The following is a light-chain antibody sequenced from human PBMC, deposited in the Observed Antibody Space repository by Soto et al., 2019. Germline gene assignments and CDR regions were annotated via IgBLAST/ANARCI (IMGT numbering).Light chain of an antibody. CDR3: QQYYDWPIT. CDR2: GAS. J-gene: IGKJ5*01. V-gene: IGKV3-15*01. Sequence: EIVMTQSLATLSVSPGERASLSCRASQSVSSNLAWYQQKPGQAPRLLIYGASTRATGFPARFSGSGSGTEFTLTISSLQSENFAVYYCQQYYDWPITFGQGTRLEIK. CDR1: QSVSSN.